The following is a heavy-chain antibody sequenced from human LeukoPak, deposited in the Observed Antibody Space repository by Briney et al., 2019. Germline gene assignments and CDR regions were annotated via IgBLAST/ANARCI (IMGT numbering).Heavy chain of an antibody. CDR3: ASGYFDWSQSDY. CDR2: ISYDGSNK. J-gene: IGHJ4*02. Sequence: GRSLRLSCAASGFTLSSYAMHWVRQAPGKGLEWVAVISYDGSNKYYADSMKGRFTISRDNSKNTLYLQMNSLRAEDTAVYYCASGYFDWSQSDYWGQRTLVTVSS. D-gene: IGHD3-9*01. CDR1: GFTLSSYA. V-gene: IGHV3-30*04.